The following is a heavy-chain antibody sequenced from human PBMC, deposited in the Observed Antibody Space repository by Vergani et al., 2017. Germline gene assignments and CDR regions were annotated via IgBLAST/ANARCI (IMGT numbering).Heavy chain of an antibody. CDR1: GYIFKNYY. CDR3: AREQWLPIDYFDY. D-gene: IGHD6-19*01. J-gene: IGHJ4*02. Sequence: VQLVQSGAEVRKPGASVTVSCTASGYIFKNYYIHWLRQAPGQGLEWMGWISAYNGNTNYAQKLQGRVTMTTDTSTSTAYMELRSLRSEDTAVYYCAREQWLPIDYFDYWGQGTLVTVSS. V-gene: IGHV1-18*04. CDR2: ISAYNGNT.